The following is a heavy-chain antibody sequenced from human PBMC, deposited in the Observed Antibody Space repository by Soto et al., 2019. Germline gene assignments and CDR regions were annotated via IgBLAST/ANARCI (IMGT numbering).Heavy chain of an antibody. Sequence: PGGSLRLSCAASGFTFSSHAMTWVRQAPGTGLEWVSTINLSGTNTHYADSVKGRFTISRDNSRNTRYLQMNSLRAADTALYYCVSWLSAHFDYWGQGTPVTVSS. V-gene: IGHV3-23*05. D-gene: IGHD5-12*01. CDR2: INLSGTNT. J-gene: IGHJ4*02. CDR3: VSWLSAHFDY. CDR1: GFTFSSHA.